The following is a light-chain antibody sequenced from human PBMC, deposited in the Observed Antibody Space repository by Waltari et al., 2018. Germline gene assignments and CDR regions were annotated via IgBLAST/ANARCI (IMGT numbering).Light chain of an antibody. CDR2: DAS. CDR3: QQRDNWPWT. V-gene: IGKV3-11*01. J-gene: IGKJ1*01. Sequence: DIVLTQSPATVSFSPGERATLSCRTSQSVSSFVAWYHQKPGQPPRLPIADASNRASGISDRITASGSGLDFTLTISSLEPEDVGVYYCQQRDNWPWTFGQGTKVEIK. CDR1: QSVSSF.